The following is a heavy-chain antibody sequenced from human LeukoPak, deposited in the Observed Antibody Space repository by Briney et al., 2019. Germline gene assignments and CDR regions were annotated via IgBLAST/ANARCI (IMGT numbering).Heavy chain of an antibody. J-gene: IGHJ6*04. CDR2: IYPNGST. D-gene: IGHD3-3*01. V-gene: IGHV4-59*01. CDR3: ARDDRRALRFNNFYPYFDMDV. Sequence: SETLSLTCSVSGGPINFYWSWIRQSPGKGLEWIGCIYPNGSTSNNSSLKSRVTISLDTSKKQVSLMLNSVTAADTAVYYCARDDRRALRFNNFYPYFDMDVWGKGATVIVST. CDR1: GGPINFY.